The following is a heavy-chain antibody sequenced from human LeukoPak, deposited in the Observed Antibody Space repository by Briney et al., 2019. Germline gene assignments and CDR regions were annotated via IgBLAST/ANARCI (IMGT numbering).Heavy chain of an antibody. Sequence: GGSLRLSCAASGFTFSSYAMNWVRQAPGKGLEWVSIISGSGSSIYYADSVKGRFTISRDNSKNTLYLQMNSLRAEDTAVYYCAKDGGDIVVVPAYYGMDVWGQGTTVTVSS. CDR1: GFTFSSYA. V-gene: IGHV3-23*01. D-gene: IGHD2-2*01. CDR3: AKDGGDIVVVPAYYGMDV. CDR2: ISGSGSSI. J-gene: IGHJ6*02.